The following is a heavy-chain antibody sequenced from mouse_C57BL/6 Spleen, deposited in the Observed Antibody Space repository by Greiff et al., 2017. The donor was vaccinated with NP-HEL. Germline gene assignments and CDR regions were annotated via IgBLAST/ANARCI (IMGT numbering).Heavy chain of an antibody. J-gene: IGHJ2*01. CDR2: ISDGGSYT. V-gene: IGHV5-4*01. Sequence: EVQGVESGGGLVKPGGSLKLSCAASGFTFSSYAMSWVRQTPEKRLEWVATISDGGSYTYYPDNVKGRFTISRDNAKNNLYLQMSHLKSEDTAMYYCARMNDYLYYFDYWGQGTTLTVSS. D-gene: IGHD2-4*01. CDR1: GFTFSSYA. CDR3: ARMNDYLYYFDY.